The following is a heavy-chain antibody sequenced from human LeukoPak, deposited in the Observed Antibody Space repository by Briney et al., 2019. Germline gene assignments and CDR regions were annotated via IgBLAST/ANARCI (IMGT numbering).Heavy chain of an antibody. J-gene: IGHJ5*02. Sequence: SETLSLTCTVSGGSISSYYWSWIRQPPGKGLEWIGYIYYSGSTNYNPSLKSRVTISVDTSKNQFSLKLSSVTAADTAVYHCARESANAVPAAMIFDPWGQGTLVTVSS. CDR2: IYYSGST. D-gene: IGHD2-2*01. CDR3: ARESANAVPAAMIFDP. CDR1: GGSISSYY. V-gene: IGHV4-59*01.